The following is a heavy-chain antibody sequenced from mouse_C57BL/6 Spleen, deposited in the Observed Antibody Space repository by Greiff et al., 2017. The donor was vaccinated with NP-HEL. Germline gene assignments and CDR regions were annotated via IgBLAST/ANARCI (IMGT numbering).Heavy chain of an antibody. Sequence: QVQLQQSGAELVRPGASVTLSCKASGYTFTDYEMHWVKQTPVHGLEWIGAIDPETGGTAYNQKFKGKDILTADKSSSTAYMDLRSLTSEDSAVYYCTDYYGSSRRSFDYWGQGTTLTVSS. CDR3: TDYYGSSRRSFDY. CDR2: IDPETGGT. CDR1: GYTFTDYE. D-gene: IGHD1-1*01. J-gene: IGHJ2*01. V-gene: IGHV1-15*01.